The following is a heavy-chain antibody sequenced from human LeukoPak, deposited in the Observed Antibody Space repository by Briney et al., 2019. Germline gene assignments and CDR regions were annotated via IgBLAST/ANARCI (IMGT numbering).Heavy chain of an antibody. J-gene: IGHJ4*02. CDR1: GFTFSSYG. CDR3: AKGHYYGSGSLDF. Sequence: GGSLRLSCAASGFTFSSYGMSWVRQAPGKGLEWVSVIGGRDGSTYYADSVKGRFTISRDNSKNTLYVQMNSLRAEDTAVYYCAKGHYYGSGSLDFWGQGTLVTVSS. V-gene: IGHV3-23*01. CDR2: IGGRDGST. D-gene: IGHD3-10*01.